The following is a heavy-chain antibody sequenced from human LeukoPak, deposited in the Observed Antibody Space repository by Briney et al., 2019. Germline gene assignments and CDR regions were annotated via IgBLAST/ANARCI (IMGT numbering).Heavy chain of an antibody. D-gene: IGHD6-13*01. CDR2: IRSKPYGGTT. CDR3: TTGSATGTGSGY. J-gene: IGHJ4*02. Sequence: GGSLRLSCTASGFTFGDYVMSWVRQAPGKGLEWVGFIRSKPYGGTTEYAASVKGRFIISRDDSRTIAYLQMNSLKSEDTAVYYCTTGSATGTGSGYWGQGTLVTVSS. CDR1: GFTFGDYV. V-gene: IGHV3-49*04.